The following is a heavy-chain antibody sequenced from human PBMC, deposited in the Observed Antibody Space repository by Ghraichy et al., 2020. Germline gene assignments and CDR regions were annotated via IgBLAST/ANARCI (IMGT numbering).Heavy chain of an antibody. CDR1: GFTFSSYA. CDR2: FRGSGSTT. V-gene: IGHV3-23*01. D-gene: IGHD5-18*01. CDR3: AIPRGGDTRDFDH. J-gene: IGHJ4*02. Sequence: GGSLRLSCAASGFTFSSYAMSWVRQAPGEGLEWVAGFRGSGSTTDYADSVKGRFTISRDISKSTLYLQMNSLRADDTAAYYCAIPRGGDTRDFDHWGQGTLVTVSS.